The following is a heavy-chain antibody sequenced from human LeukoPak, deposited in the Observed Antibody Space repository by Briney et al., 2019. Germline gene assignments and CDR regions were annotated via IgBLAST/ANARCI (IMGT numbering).Heavy chain of an antibody. CDR2: ISAYNGNT. CDR1: GYTFTSYG. CDR3: ARDLRYSGYDRSGGY. J-gene: IGHJ4*02. V-gene: IGHV1-18*01. D-gene: IGHD5-12*01. Sequence: ASVKVSCKASGYTFTSYGISWVRQAPGQGLEGMGWISAYNGNTNYAQKLQGRVTMTTDTSTSTAYMELRSLRSDDTAVYYCARDLRYSGYDRSGGYWGQGTLVTVSS.